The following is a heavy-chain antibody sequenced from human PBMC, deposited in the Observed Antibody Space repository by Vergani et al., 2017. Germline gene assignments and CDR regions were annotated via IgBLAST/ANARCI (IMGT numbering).Heavy chain of an antibody. CDR3: ARESTDTIAVFDY. CDR1: GFTFSSYS. J-gene: IGHJ4*02. V-gene: IGHV3-21*01. CDR2: ISSSSSYI. D-gene: IGHD5/OR15-5a*01. Sequence: VQLVESGGGLVKPGGSLRLSCAASGFTFSSYSMNWVRQARGKGLEWVSSISSSSSYIYYADSVKGRFTISRDNAKNSLYLQMNSRRAEDTAVYYCARESTDTIAVFDYWGQGTLVTVSS.